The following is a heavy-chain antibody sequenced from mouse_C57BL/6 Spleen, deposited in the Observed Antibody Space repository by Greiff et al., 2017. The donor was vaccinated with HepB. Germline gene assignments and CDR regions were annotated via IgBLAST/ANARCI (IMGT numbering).Heavy chain of an antibody. Sequence: QVQLQQSGAELVMPGASVKLSCKASGYTFTSYWMHWVKQRPGQGLEWIGEIDPSDSYTNYNQKFKGKSTLTVDKSSSTAYMQLSSLTSEDSAVYYCARSEYYDYWGQGTTLTVSS. CDR3: ARSEYYDY. D-gene: IGHD1-1*01. V-gene: IGHV1-69*01. CDR1: GYTFTSYW. J-gene: IGHJ2*01. CDR2: IDPSDSYT.